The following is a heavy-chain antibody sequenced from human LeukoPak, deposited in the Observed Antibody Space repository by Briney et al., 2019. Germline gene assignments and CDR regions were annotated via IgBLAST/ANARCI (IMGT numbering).Heavy chain of an antibody. V-gene: IGHV3-48*03. J-gene: IGHJ3*02. CDR2: ISSSGSTI. Sequence: SGGSLRLSCAASGFTFSSYEVNWVRQAPGKGLEWVSYISSSGSTIYYADSVKGRFTISRDNAKNSLYLQMNRLRAEDTAVYYCARDHTGSDAFDIWGQGTMVTVSS. D-gene: IGHD1-1*01. CDR3: ARDHTGSDAFDI. CDR1: GFTFSSYE.